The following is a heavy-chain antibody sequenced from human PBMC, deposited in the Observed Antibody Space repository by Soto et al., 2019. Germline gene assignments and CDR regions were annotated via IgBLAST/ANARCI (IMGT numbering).Heavy chain of an antibody. CDR1: GFTFNNAW. J-gene: IGHJ5*02. V-gene: IGHV3-15*01. Sequence: EVQLVESGGGLVKPGGSLRLSCAASGFTFNNAWMSWVRQAPGKGLEGVGRVKSKTDGGTADHAAPVKGRFTVSRDDSKNTLYLQMNSLKTEDTAVYYCTRDRSSGYNWFDPWGQGTLVTVSS. CDR2: VKSKTDGGTA. CDR3: TRDRSSGYNWFDP. D-gene: IGHD1-26*01.